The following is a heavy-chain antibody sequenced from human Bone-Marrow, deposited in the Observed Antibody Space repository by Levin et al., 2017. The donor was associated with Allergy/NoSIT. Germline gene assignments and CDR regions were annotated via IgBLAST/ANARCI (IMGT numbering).Heavy chain of an antibody. V-gene: IGHV3-72*01. Sequence: PGESLKISCAASGFTFSDHYMDWVRQAPGKGLEWVGRIRNKANKYTTEYAASVKGRFSISRDDSKNSLYLQMNSLKPEDTAVYYCTNIGVGATATPGYWGQGALVTVSS. J-gene: IGHJ4*02. CDR3: TNIGVGATATPGY. CDR2: IRNKANKYTT. D-gene: IGHD1-26*01. CDR1: GFTFSDHY.